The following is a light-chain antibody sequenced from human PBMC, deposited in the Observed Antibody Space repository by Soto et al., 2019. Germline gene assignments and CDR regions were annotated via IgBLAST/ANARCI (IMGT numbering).Light chain of an antibody. CDR2: GAS. V-gene: IGKV3-15*01. J-gene: IGKJ1*01. Sequence: EIVMTQSPATLSVSPGERATLSCRASQSVRSSIAWYQHKPGQAPRLLIYGASARATGTPARFSGSGSETEFTLTISRLEPEDFAVYFCQQHRTFGQGTKVDIK. CDR3: QQHRT. CDR1: QSVRSS.